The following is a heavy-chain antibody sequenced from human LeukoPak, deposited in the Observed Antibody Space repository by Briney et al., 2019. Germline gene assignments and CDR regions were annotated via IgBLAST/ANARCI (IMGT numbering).Heavy chain of an antibody. V-gene: IGHV1-69*06. J-gene: IGHJ5*02. CDR1: GGTFSSYA. Sequence: ASVKVSCKASGGTFSSYAISWVRQAPGQGLEWMGGIIPIFGTANYAQKFQGRVTITADKSTSTAYMELSSLRSEDTAVYYCASYHGDFPFDPWGQGTLVTVSS. CDR3: ASYHGDFPFDP. CDR2: IIPIFGTA. D-gene: IGHD7-27*01.